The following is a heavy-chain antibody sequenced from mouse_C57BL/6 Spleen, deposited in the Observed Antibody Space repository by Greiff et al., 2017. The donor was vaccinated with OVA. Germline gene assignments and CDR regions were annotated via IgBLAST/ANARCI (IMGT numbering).Heavy chain of an antibody. CDR1: GYSITSGYY. CDR3: ARAYYSIPFDY. D-gene: IGHD2-5*01. Sequence: EVKVEESGPGLVKPSQSLSLTCSVTGYSITSGYYWNWIRQFPGNKLEWMGYISYDGSNNYNPSLKNRISITRDTSKNQFFLKLNSVTTEDTATYYCARAYYSIPFDYWGQGTTLTVSS. V-gene: IGHV3-6*01. J-gene: IGHJ2*01. CDR2: ISYDGSN.